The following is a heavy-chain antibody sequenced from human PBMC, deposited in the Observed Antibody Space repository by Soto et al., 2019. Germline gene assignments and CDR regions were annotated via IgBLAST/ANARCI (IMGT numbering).Heavy chain of an antibody. CDR1: GFTFSNHA. Sequence: EVHLLESGGGLVQPGGSLRLSCAASGFTFSNHAMSWVRQTPGEGLEWVSGISFSGENTYYADSVRGRFTVSRDNSKSTLYLQMNSLRAEDTAIYYCAKRFTLFGVNKLSPDADYCGQGTLVTVSS. CDR2: ISFSGENT. V-gene: IGHV3-23*01. CDR3: AKRFTLFGVNKLSPDADY. D-gene: IGHD3-3*01. J-gene: IGHJ4*02.